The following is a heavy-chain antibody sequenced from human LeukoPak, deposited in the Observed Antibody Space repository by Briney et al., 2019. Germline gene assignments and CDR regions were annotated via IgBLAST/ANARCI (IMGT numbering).Heavy chain of an antibody. J-gene: IGHJ4*02. Sequence: PGGSLRLSCAASGVTFSSYATSWARQAGGRGLEWVSAISGRGGSTYYADSVKGRFTISRDNSKNTLYLQMNSLRAEDTAVYYCAGGSVFDYWGQGTLVTVSS. CDR1: GVTFSSYA. CDR3: AGGSVFDY. CDR2: ISGRGGST. V-gene: IGHV3-23*01.